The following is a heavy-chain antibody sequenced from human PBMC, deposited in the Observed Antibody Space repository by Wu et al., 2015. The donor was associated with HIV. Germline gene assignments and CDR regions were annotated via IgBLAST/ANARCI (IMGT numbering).Heavy chain of an antibody. J-gene: IGHJ2*01. CDR1: GYTFSAYD. CDR2: MNPNSGNT. Sequence: QVQLVQSETEMKKPGASLKVSCKASGYTFSAYDINWVRQAPGQGLEWVGWMNPNSGNTGYPQKFQGRVTMTRDTSISTAYMELSSLKSEDTAVYYCARAASFFIDKHGYYRNWYFDVWGRGTLVAVSS. CDR3: ARAASFFIDKHGYYRNWYFDV. D-gene: IGHD3-22*01. V-gene: IGHV1-8*01.